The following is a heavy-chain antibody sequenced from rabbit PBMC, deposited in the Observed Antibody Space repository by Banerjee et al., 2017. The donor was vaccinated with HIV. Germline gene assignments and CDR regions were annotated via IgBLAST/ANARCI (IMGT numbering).Heavy chain of an antibody. J-gene: IGHJ4*01. CDR1: GLDFSSSDW. Sequence: QSLEESGGDLVKPGASLTLTCTASGLDFSSSDWICWVRQAPGKGLEWIAGIYTGSGSTYYASWAKGRFTISKTSSTTVTLQMTSLTAADTATYFCARDEYTGYAGYGYFDLWGQGTLVTVS. V-gene: IGHV1S40*01. CDR2: IYTGSGST. CDR3: ARDEYTGYAGYGYFDL. D-gene: IGHD7-1*01.